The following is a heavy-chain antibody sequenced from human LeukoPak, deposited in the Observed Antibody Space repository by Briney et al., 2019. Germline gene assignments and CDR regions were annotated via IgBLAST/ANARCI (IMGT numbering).Heavy chain of an antibody. CDR1: GGSISSYY. CDR3: ASSHPRRYFDY. J-gene: IGHJ4*02. CDR2: IYHSGSS. Sequence: SETLSLTCTVSGGSISSYYWGWIRQPPGKGLEWIGSIYHSGSSYYNPSLKSRVTISVDTSKNQFSLKLSSVTAADTAVYYCASSHPRRYFDYWGQGTLVTVSS. V-gene: IGHV4-59*08.